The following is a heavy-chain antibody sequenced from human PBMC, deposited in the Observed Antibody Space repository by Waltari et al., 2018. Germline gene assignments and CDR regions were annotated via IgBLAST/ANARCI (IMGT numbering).Heavy chain of an antibody. CDR1: GGSISSSSYY. Sequence: QLQLQESGPGLVKPSETLSLTCTVSGGSISSSSYYWGWIRQPPGEGREWIGSICYSGRTYYNPSLKGGVTRSVDTAKNQFSLELSSVTAADTAVYYCARHRYYGSGSYLYFDYWGQGTLVTVSS. J-gene: IGHJ4*02. CDR2: ICYSGRT. D-gene: IGHD3-10*01. V-gene: IGHV4-39*01. CDR3: ARHRYYGSGSYLYFDY.